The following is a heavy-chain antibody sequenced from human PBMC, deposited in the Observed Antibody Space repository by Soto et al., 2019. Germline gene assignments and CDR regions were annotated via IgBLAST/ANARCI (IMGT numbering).Heavy chain of an antibody. J-gene: IGHJ4*02. D-gene: IGHD3-9*01. Sequence: SLSLSWAAPGFTFSGDGMHWVLLAQGKGLALVAIISSDGTKKYYVDSVKGRFTISRDNSKNTQYLQMNSLRAEDRAVYYCANPGMDTIRGGMDDWFYIDYWGQASLVTIS. CDR3: ANPGMDTIRGGMDDWFYIDY. V-gene: IGHV3-30*18. CDR1: GFTFSGDG. CDR2: ISSDGTKK.